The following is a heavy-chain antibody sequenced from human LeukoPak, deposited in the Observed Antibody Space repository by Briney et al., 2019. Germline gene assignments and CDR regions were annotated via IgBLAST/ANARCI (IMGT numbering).Heavy chain of an antibody. D-gene: IGHD3-3*01. Sequence: PGGSLRLSCAASEFTFSTYWMHWVRQAPGKGLVWVSWITGDGSSTRYADSVKGRFTISRDNSKNTLYLQMNSLRAEDTAVYYCAKTGVYDFWSGYGLNYYYYYMDVWGKGTTVTVSS. CDR3: AKTGVYDFWSGYGLNYYYYYMDV. CDR1: EFTFSTYW. J-gene: IGHJ6*03. V-gene: IGHV3-74*01. CDR2: ITGDGSST.